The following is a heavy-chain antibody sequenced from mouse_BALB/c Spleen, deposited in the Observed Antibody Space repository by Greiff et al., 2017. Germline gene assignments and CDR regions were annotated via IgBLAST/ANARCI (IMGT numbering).Heavy chain of an antibody. Sequence: VQLEESGAGLVRPGGSVKISCAASGFTFTDYTMHWVHQTQAKRLEWIGIISTYDGDANYNEKFKGKATMTIDKSTSTAYMELTRLTSEASAIYSCARDSLSGTGFAYWGQGTLVTVSS. CDR2: ISTYDGDA. D-gene: IGHD4-1*01. J-gene: IGHJ3*01. CDR3: ARDSLSGTGFAY. V-gene: IGHV1S137*01. CDR1: GFTFTDYT.